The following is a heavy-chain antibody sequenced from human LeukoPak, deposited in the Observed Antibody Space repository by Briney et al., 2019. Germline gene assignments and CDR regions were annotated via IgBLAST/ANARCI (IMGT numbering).Heavy chain of an antibody. Sequence: AASVKVSCKTSGYTFTNYYLHWVRQAPGQGLEWMGIINPNSGSTTYSQKFQGRVTMTRDTSTSTVYMELSSLRSEDTAVYYCARMAAAGTWYFDLWGRGTPVTVSS. D-gene: IGHD6-13*01. CDR1: GYTFTNYY. CDR2: INPNSGST. V-gene: IGHV1-46*01. CDR3: ARMAAAGTWYFDL. J-gene: IGHJ2*01.